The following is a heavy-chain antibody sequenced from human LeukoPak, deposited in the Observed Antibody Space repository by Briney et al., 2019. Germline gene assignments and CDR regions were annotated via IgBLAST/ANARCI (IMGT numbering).Heavy chain of an antibody. CDR3: ARDLEQYYYDSSGYRTRG. CDR2: IYYSGST. D-gene: IGHD3-22*01. Sequence: SETLSLTCTVSGGSISSYYWSWIRQPPGKGLEWIGYIYYSGSTNYNPSLKSRVTISVDTSKNQFSLKLSSVTAADTAVYYCARDLEQYYYDSSGYRTRGWGQGTLVTVSS. V-gene: IGHV4-59*12. CDR1: GGSISSYY. J-gene: IGHJ4*02.